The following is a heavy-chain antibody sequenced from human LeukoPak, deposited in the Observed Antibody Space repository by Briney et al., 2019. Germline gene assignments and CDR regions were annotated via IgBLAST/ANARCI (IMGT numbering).Heavy chain of an antibody. D-gene: IGHD1-26*01. V-gene: IGHV3-74*01. Sequence: PGGSLRHSCAASRFTFSNYWMHWVRQGPGKWLVWVSRISGDGRIARNADSVKGRFFISRDNAKNTLYLQMNSLRAEDTAVYYCARGGSPPEALGDTFDIWGQETMVTVSS. CDR1: RFTFSNYW. CDR3: ARGGSPPEALGDTFDI. CDR2: ISGDGRIA. J-gene: IGHJ3*02.